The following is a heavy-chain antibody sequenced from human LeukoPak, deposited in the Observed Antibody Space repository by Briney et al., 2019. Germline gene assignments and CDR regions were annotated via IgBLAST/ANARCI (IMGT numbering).Heavy chain of an antibody. Sequence: ASVKVSCKASGYTFTSYGISWVRQAPGQGLEWMGWISAYNGNTNYAQKLQGRVTMTTDTSTSTAYMELRSLRSDDTAVYYCARDGAMVTRGEWSYWGQGTLVTVSS. CDR3: ARDGAMVTRGEWSY. CDR2: ISAYNGNT. D-gene: IGHD5-18*01. J-gene: IGHJ4*02. V-gene: IGHV1-18*01. CDR1: GYTFTSYG.